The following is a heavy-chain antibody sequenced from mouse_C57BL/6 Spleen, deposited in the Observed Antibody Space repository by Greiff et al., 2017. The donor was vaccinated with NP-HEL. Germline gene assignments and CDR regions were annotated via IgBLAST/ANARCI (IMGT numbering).Heavy chain of an antibody. CDR3: ARSLDGYYLYYYAMDY. D-gene: IGHD2-3*01. CDR2: IRNKANGYTT. CDR1: GFTFTDYY. J-gene: IGHJ4*01. Sequence: EVQGVESGGGLVQPGGSLSLSCAASGFTFTDYYMSWVRQPPGKALEWLGFIRNKANGYTTEYSASVKGRFTISRDNSQSILYLQMNALRAEDSATYYCARSLDGYYLYYYAMDYWGQRTSVTVSS. V-gene: IGHV7-3*01.